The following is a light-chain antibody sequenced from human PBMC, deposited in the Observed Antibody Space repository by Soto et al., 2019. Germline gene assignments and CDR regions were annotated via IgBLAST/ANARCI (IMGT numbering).Light chain of an antibody. V-gene: IGKV3-15*01. CDR2: DAS. Sequence: EIVVTQSPATLSVSPGDRATLSCTASQNVTRSLAWYQQKPGQTPRLLIYDASSRAAGIPDWFNGGGSGTEFTLTISSLQSEDFALYFCQQYDTWWTFGQGTRV. CDR3: QQYDTWWT. CDR1: QNVTRS. J-gene: IGKJ1*01.